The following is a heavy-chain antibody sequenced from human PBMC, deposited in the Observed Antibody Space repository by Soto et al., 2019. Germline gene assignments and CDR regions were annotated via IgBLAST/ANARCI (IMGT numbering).Heavy chain of an antibody. V-gene: IGHV3-30*18. CDR3: AKEIFYSSRLTGTYGLGV. CDR2: DSSDGSEK. Sequence: QVQLVESGGGVVHPGTALRLSCAASDYTFRSYAMHWVRQAPGRGLEWVAADSSDGSEKSYSDSVQCRFTISRDNPKNTIHLQMSSLRPEDTAIYFYAKEIFYSSRLTGTYGLGVWGQGTTVTVS. J-gene: IGHJ6*02. D-gene: IGHD1-20*01. CDR1: DYTFRSYA.